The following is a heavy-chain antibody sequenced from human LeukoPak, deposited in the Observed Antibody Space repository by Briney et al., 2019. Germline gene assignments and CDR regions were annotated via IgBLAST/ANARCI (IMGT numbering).Heavy chain of an antibody. CDR3: ARNTYSGYDFDY. D-gene: IGHD5-12*01. CDR2: IYYSGST. J-gene: IGHJ4*02. CDR1: GGSISSGGYY. V-gene: IGHV4-31*03. Sequence: PSETLSLTCTVSGGSISSGGYYWSWIRQHPGKGLEWIGYIYYSGSTYYNPSLKSRVTISVDTSKNQFSLKLSSVTAADTGVDYCARNTYSGYDFDYWGQGTLVTVSS.